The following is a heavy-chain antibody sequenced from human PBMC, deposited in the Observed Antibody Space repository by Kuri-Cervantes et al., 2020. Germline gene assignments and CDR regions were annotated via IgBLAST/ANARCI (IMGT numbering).Heavy chain of an antibody. CDR1: GFTFDDYA. CDR3: AKSRAVVGTADY. V-gene: IGHV3-9*01. J-gene: IGHJ4*02. CDR2: ISWNIGSI. D-gene: IGHD6-19*01. Sequence: SLKISCAASGFTFDDYAMHWVRQAPGKGLEWVSGISWNIGSIGYADSVKGQFTISRDNSKNTLYLQKNSLRAEDTAVYYCAKSRAVVGTADYWGQGTLVTSPQ.